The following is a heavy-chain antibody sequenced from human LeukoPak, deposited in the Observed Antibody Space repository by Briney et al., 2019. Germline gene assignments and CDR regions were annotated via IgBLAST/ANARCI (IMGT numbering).Heavy chain of an antibody. J-gene: IGHJ4*02. CDR2: ISYDGSNK. CDR1: GFTFSSYA. D-gene: IGHD1-1*01. CDR3: AKDQANGYNWPVYNY. Sequence: AGGSLRLSCAASGFTFSSYAMSWVRQAPGKGLEWVAVISYDGSNKYYADSVKGRFTISRDNSKNTLYLQMNSLRAEDTAVYYCAKDQANGYNWPVYNYWGQGTLVTVSS. V-gene: IGHV3-30*18.